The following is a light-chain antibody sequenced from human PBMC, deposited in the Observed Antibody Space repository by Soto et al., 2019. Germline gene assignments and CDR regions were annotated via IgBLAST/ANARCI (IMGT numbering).Light chain of an antibody. V-gene: IGKV4-1*01. CDR1: QSVLYSSNNKNY. CDR3: QQYYSTPQT. J-gene: IGKJ1*01. CDR2: WAS. Sequence: DIVMTQSPASLAVSLGERATLNCKSAQSVLYSSNNKNYLAWYQQKPGQPPKLLIYWASTRESGVPARFSGSGSGTGFTLTISSLQAEDVAVYYCQQYYSTPQTFGQGTKVDIK.